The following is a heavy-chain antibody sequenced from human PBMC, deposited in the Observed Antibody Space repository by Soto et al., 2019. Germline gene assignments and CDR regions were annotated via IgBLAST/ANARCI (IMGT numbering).Heavy chain of an antibody. D-gene: IGHD2-21*02. Sequence: PGGSLRLSCAASGFTFSDYYMSWIRQAPGRGLEWVAVIWYDGSNKYYADSVKGRFTISRDNSKNTLYLQMNSLRAEDTAVYYCASAVVTAPLDYWGQGTLVTVSS. V-gene: IGHV3-33*08. CDR3: ASAVVTAPLDY. CDR1: GFTFSDYY. CDR2: IWYDGSNK. J-gene: IGHJ4*02.